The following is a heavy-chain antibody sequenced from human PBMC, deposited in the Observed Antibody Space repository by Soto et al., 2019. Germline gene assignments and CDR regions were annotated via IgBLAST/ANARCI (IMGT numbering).Heavy chain of an antibody. CDR1: GFTFTTYW. CDR2: IRQDGGSQ. J-gene: IGHJ4*02. D-gene: IGHD3-10*01. V-gene: IGHV3-7*03. Sequence: GGALRLSCVASGFTFTTYWMSWVRQAPGKGLEWVANIRQDGGSQYYVDSVKGRFTISRDNAKNSVDLQMDSMRAEDTAVYYCVRGGHGSGSYLGSYWGQGILVTVSS. CDR3: VRGGHGSGSYLGSY.